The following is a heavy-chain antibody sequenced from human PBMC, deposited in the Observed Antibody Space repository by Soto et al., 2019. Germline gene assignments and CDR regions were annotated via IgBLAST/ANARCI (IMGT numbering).Heavy chain of an antibody. CDR3: ARVGYSSWET. CDR2: INHSGST. D-gene: IGHD5-12*01. Sequence: QVQLQQWGAGLLKPSETLSLTCAVYGGSFSGYYWSWIRQPPGKGLEWIGEINHSGSTNYNPSLKSRVTISVDTSKNPFSLKLSSVTAADTAVYYCARVGYSSWETWGQGTLVTVSS. CDR1: GGSFSGYY. V-gene: IGHV4-34*01. J-gene: IGHJ5*02.